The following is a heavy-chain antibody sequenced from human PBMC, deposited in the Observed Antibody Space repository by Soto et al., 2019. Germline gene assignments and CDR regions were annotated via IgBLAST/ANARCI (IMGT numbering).Heavy chain of an antibody. Sequence: QVQLVQSGAEVKKPGSPVRVSCTASGDTFNFYTISWVRQVPGQGPEWMGRIIPMLGMSNYAQKFQGRVTIRADKSTSTVYMNLSGLTSEDTAVYYCTTNYGSGSTHFDYWGQGTLVTVSS. CDR3: TTNYGSGSTHFDY. CDR2: IIPMLGMS. D-gene: IGHD3-10*01. J-gene: IGHJ4*02. CDR1: GDTFNFYT. V-gene: IGHV1-69*02.